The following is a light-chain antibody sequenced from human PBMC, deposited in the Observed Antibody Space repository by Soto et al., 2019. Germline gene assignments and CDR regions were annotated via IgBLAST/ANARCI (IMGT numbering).Light chain of an antibody. CDR1: QSVSSY. J-gene: IGKJ1*01. CDR3: QQYGSSPWT. Sequence: EIVLTQSPATLSLSPGEIATLSCSASQSVSSYLAWYQQKPGQAPRLLIYDASNRATGIPARFSGSGSGTDFTLTISSLEPEDFAVYYCQQYGSSPWTFGQGTKVDIK. CDR2: DAS. V-gene: IGKV3-11*01.